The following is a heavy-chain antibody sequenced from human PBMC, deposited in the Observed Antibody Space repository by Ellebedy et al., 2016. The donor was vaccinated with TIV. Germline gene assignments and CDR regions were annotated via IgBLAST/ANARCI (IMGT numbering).Heavy chain of an antibody. V-gene: IGHV1-8*01. D-gene: IGHD2-2*01. CDR3: ARGRFHDSTRPPGDY. CDR1: GNNFTTSD. J-gene: IGHJ4*01. CDR2: MNPNTGDT. Sequence: AALVKVSCKDSGNNFTTSDMNWVRQATGQGLEWMGWMNPNTGDTGYSHKFQCRVTMTRNTSISTAYMELSSLKSESTAVYYCARGRFHDSTRPPGDYWGHGTLVTVSS.